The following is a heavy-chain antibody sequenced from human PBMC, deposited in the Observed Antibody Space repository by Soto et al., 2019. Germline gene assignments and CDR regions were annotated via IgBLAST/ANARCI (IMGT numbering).Heavy chain of an antibody. CDR2: INAAIGNT. D-gene: IGHD3-10*01. J-gene: IGHJ4*02. CDR3: ERRNVYGSGSYSFDY. CDR1: GYTFTNYA. V-gene: IGHV1-3*01. Sequence: QVQLVQSGAEVKKPGASVKVSCKASGYTFTNYAMHWVRQAPGQRLEWMGWINAAIGNTKYSQKFQGSVTITRDTSXXTAYMELSSLRSEDTAVYYCERRNVYGSGSYSFDYWGQGTLVTVSS.